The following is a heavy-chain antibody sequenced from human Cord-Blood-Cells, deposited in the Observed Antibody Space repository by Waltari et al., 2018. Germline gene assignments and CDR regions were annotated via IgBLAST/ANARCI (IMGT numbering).Heavy chain of an antibody. J-gene: IGHJ4*02. CDR1: GGSFSGYY. CDR3: ARVPASTVVTDY. Sequence: QVQLQQWGAGLLKPSETLSLTCAVYGGSFSGYYWSWIRQPPGKGLEGIGEINHSGSTNYNPSLKSRVTISVDTSKNQFSLKLSSVTAADTAVYYCARVPASTVVTDYWGQGTLVTVSS. CDR2: INHSGST. V-gene: IGHV4-34*01. D-gene: IGHD4-17*01.